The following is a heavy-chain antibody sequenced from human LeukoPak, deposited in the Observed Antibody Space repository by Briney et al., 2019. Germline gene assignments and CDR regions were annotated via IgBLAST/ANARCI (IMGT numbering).Heavy chain of an antibody. V-gene: IGHV3-9*01. D-gene: IGHD5-24*01. Sequence: PGGSLRLSCAASGFTFDDYAMHWVRQAPGKGLEWVSGISWNSGSIGYADSVEGRFTISRDNAKNSLYLQMNSLRAEDTALYYCAKAQRRDGYNFDYWGQGTLVTVSS. J-gene: IGHJ4*02. CDR2: ISWNSGSI. CDR1: GFTFDDYA. CDR3: AKAQRRDGYNFDY.